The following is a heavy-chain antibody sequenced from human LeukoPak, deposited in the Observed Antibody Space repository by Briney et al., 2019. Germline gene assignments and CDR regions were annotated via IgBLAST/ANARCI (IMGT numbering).Heavy chain of an antibody. CDR1: GFTFSSYA. CDR3: AKDEDYDFWSGYEN. J-gene: IGHJ4*01. CDR2: ISGSGGST. Sequence: PGGSLRLSCAASGFTFSSYAMSWVSQAPGKGLEWVSAISGSGGSTYYADPVKGRFTISRDNSKNTLYLQMNSLRAEDTAVYYCAKDEDYDFWSGYENWGHGTLVTVSS. V-gene: IGHV3-23*01. D-gene: IGHD3-3*01.